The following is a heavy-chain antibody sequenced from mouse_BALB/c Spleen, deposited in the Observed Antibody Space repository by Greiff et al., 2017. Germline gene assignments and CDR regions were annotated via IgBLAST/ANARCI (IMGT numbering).Heavy chain of an antibody. CDR1: GFTFSSYA. D-gene: IGHD1-2*01. Sequence: EVQRVESGGGLVKPGGSLKLSCAASGFTFSSYAMSWVRQTPEKRLEWVASISSGGSTYYPDSVKGRFTISRDNARNILYLQMSSLRSEDTAMYYCARHYYGYCFDYWGQGTTLTVSS. CDR2: ISSGGST. V-gene: IGHV5-6-5*01. J-gene: IGHJ2*01. CDR3: ARHYYGYCFDY.